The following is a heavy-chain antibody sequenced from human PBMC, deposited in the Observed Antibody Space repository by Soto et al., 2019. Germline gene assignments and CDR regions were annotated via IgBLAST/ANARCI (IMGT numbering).Heavy chain of an antibody. J-gene: IGHJ4*02. CDR2: IRSKSKTYAT. CDR3: TRLEESGCACDDCYSAFDH. V-gene: IGHV3-73*02. CDR1: GFIFSDSA. Sequence: EVQLVESGGGLVQPGGSLKLSCAASGFIFSDSAVHWVRQAPEKGLEWIARIRSKSKTYATAYVASVQGRFTVSRDDSKNTAYLEMNSLKTEDTAIYYCTRLEESGCACDDCYSAFDHWGPGTPVTVSS. D-gene: IGHD2-21*02.